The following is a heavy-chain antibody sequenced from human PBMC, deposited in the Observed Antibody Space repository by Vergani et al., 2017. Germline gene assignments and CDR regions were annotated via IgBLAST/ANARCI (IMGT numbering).Heavy chain of an antibody. D-gene: IGHD2-15*01. Sequence: QVQLQQWGAGLLKPSETLSLTCAVYGGSFSGYYWSWIRQPPGKGLEWIGEINHSGSTNYNPSLKSRVTISVDTSKNQFSLKLSSVTAADTAVYYCARVVHELLHIDLWGRGTLVTVSS. V-gene: IGHV4-34*01. CDR1: GGSFSGYY. CDR2: INHSGST. J-gene: IGHJ2*01. CDR3: ARVVHELLHIDL.